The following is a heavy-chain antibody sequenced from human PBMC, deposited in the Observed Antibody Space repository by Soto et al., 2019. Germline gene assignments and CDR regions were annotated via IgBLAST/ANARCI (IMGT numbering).Heavy chain of an antibody. J-gene: IGHJ4*02. CDR2: IWYDGSEK. CDR3: ARGPYSGGFAY. V-gene: IGHV3-33*01. D-gene: IGHD6-19*01. Sequence: QVQLVESGGGVVQPGRSLRLSCAASGFTFSSSGMHWVRQAPGKGLEWVALIWYDGSEKYYADSVKGRFTISRDNSKNTLYLQMNSLRGEATAVYYCARGPYSGGFAYWGEGTLVTVSS. CDR1: GFTFSSSG.